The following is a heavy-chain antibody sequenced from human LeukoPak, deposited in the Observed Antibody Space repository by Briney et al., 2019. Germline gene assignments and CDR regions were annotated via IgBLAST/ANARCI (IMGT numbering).Heavy chain of an antibody. J-gene: IGHJ4*02. D-gene: IGHD6-13*01. V-gene: IGHV3-53*01. CDR3: ARAYSAGYFDY. CDR1: GFTVSSNY. Sequence: GGSLRLPCASSGFTVSSNYMSWVRQAPGKGLEWVSVIYSGGSTYYAYSVKGRFTISRDNSKNTLYLQMNSLRAEDTAVYYCARAYSAGYFDYWGQGTLVTVSS. CDR2: IYSGGST.